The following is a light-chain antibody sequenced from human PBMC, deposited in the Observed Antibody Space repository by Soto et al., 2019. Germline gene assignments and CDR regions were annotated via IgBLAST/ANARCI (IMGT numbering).Light chain of an antibody. CDR1: QRISTY. CDR2: AAS. Sequence: DIQMTQFPSSLPASVGDRVTITCRASQRISTYLNWYQQKPGKAPKLLIYAASSLQSGVPSTFSGSGSGTDFSLTISSLQPEDFATYYCQQSFTTPRTFGQGTKLEIK. V-gene: IGKV1-39*01. CDR3: QQSFTTPRT. J-gene: IGKJ2*01.